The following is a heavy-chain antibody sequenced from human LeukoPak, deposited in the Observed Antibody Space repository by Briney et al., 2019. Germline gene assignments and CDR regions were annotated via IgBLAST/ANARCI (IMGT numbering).Heavy chain of an antibody. D-gene: IGHD5-18*01. J-gene: IGHJ6*03. CDR2: IYTSGGT. CDR3: ARGVYSYGRSYYYYYMDV. Sequence: SETLSLTCTVSGGSISSGSYYWSWIRQPAGTGLEWIGHIYTSGGTNYNPSLKSRVTISVDTSKNQFSLKLSSVSAADTAVYYCARGVYSYGRSYYYYYMDVWGKGTTVTISS. V-gene: IGHV4-61*09. CDR1: GGSISSGSYY.